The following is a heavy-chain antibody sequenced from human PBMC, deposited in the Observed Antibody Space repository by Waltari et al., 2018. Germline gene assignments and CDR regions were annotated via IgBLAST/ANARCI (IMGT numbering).Heavy chain of an antibody. V-gene: IGHV1-69*04. CDR3: AREVGSSADHDAFDI. J-gene: IGHJ3*02. CDR2: IIPILGIA. Sequence: QVQLVQSGAEVKKPGSSVKVSCKASGGTFSSYAISWVRQAPGQGLEWMGGIIPILGIANYAHKFQGRVTITADESTSTAYMELSILRSEDTAVYYCAREVGSSADHDAFDIWGQGTMVTVSS. D-gene: IGHD1-26*01. CDR1: GGTFSSYA.